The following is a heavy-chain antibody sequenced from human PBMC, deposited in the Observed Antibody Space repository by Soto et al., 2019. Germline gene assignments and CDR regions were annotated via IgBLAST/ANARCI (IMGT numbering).Heavy chain of an antibody. V-gene: IGHV1-18*01. CDR1: GYTFTSYG. Sequence: ASVKVSCKASGYTFTSYGISWVRQAPGQGLEGMGWSSAYNGNTNYAQKLQGRVTMTTDTSTSTAYMELRSLRSDDTAVYYCARFQRGSSGYYYGHAFDIWGQGTMVTVSS. CDR2: SSAYNGNT. J-gene: IGHJ3*02. D-gene: IGHD3-22*01. CDR3: ARFQRGSSGYYYGHAFDI.